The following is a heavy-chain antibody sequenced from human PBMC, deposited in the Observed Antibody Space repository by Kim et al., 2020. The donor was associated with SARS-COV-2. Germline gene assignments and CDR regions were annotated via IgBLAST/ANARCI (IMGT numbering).Heavy chain of an antibody. J-gene: IGHJ6*02. Sequence: SETLSLTCAVYGGSFSGYYWSWIRQPPGKGLEWIGEINHSGSTNYNPSLKSRVTISVDTSKNQFSLKLSSVTAADTAVYYCARVYLIHFYYYYGMDVWGQGTTVTVSS. CDR1: GGSFSGYY. D-gene: IGHD3-22*01. CDR2: INHSGST. V-gene: IGHV4-34*01. CDR3: ARVYLIHFYYYYGMDV.